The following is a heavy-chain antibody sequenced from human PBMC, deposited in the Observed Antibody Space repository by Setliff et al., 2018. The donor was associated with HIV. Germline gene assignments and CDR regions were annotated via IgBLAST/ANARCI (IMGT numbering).Heavy chain of an antibody. CDR3: ATGIPSDLDY. V-gene: IGHV1-2*02. CDR1: GGTFSSYV. Sequence: GASVKVSCKASGGTFSSYVISWVRLAPGQGPEWVGWINPETGDPNYAQKFRGRVLMTRDTSITTAFLHVAKLTSDDTAIYYCATGIPSDLDYWSQGTLVTVSS. CDR2: INPETGDP. J-gene: IGHJ4*01. D-gene: IGHD2-21*01.